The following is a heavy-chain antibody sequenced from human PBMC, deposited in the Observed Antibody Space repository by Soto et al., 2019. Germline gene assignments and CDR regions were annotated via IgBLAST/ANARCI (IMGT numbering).Heavy chain of an antibody. CDR2: IYSSGST. Sequence: PSETLSLTCTVSGASMKSFYFSWIRQPAGKGLEWIGRIYSSGSTTYNPSLKSRVTMSVDTARSQFSLKLTSVTAADTAVYYCARELLDQRPPDYYSYHYSMDVWGQGTTVTVSS. CDR3: ARELLDQRPPDYYSYHYSMDV. CDR1: GASMKSFY. J-gene: IGHJ6*02. V-gene: IGHV4-4*07. D-gene: IGHD2-2*01.